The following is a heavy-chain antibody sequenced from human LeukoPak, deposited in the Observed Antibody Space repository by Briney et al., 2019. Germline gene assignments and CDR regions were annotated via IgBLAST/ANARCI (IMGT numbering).Heavy chain of an antibody. CDR2: INHSGST. CDR1: GGSFSGYY. D-gene: IGHD3-3*01. J-gene: IGHJ6*03. Sequence: SETLSLTCAVYGGSFSGYYWSWIRQPPGKGLEWIGEINHSGSTNYNPSLKSRVTISVDTSKNQFSLKLSSVTAADTAVYYCARGFRSDFYYYYYMDVWGKGTTVTVSS. V-gene: IGHV4-34*01. CDR3: ARGFRSDFYYYYYMDV.